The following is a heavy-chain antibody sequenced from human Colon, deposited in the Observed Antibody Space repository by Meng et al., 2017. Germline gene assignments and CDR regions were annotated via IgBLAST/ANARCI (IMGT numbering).Heavy chain of an antibody. CDR3: ARDTLYGTDY. V-gene: IGHV4-31*03. CDR1: GGSLKSGGYH. Sequence: QVHLHESGPGRVRPSDDLSLGCTVSGGSLKSGGYHWSWVRQHPGKGLEYIGFMSDSGTTDYNPSLRSRVSISEIGSSKNQFSLTLRSVTAADTATYFCARDTLYGTDYWGQGGLVTVSS. J-gene: IGHJ4*02. CDR2: MSDSGTT. D-gene: IGHD4-17*01.